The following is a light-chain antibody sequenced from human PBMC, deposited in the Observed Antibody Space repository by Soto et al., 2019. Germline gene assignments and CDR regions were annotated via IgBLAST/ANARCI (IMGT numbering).Light chain of an antibody. CDR2: DDR. Sequence: SYELTQPPSLSVAPGQTARISWGGDNVGYKSVHWYQRKPGQAPVLVLYDDRDRPSGIPERFSGSNSVNTATLTITRVEAGDGADYYCQVWDSSVDHPVFGGGTKVTVL. CDR1: NVGYKS. V-gene: IGLV3-21*02. J-gene: IGLJ3*02. CDR3: QVWDSSVDHPV.